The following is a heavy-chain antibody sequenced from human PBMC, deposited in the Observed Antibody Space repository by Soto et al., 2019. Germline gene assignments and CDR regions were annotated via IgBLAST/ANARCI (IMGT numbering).Heavy chain of an antibody. Sequence: GESLKISCAASGFTFSSYGMHWVRQAPGKGLEWVAVIWYDGSNKYYADSVKGRFTISRDNSKNTLYLQMNSLRAEDTAVYYCASGYSRSDAFDIWGQGTMVTVSS. J-gene: IGHJ3*02. CDR2: IWYDGSNK. V-gene: IGHV3-33*01. CDR1: GFTFSSYG. D-gene: IGHD6-13*01. CDR3: ASGYSRSDAFDI.